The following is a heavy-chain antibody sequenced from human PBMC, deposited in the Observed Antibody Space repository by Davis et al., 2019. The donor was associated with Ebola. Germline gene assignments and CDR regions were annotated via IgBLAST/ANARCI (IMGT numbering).Heavy chain of an antibody. CDR3: AKGEGGNWNFR. CDR2: ISGSGGTT. J-gene: IGHJ4*02. Sequence: PGGSLRLSCAASGFTFSNSGMNWVRQAPGKGLEWVSTISGSGGTTYYAGSVQGRFTISRENSKNTLYLQMNSLRADDTAVYYCAKGEGGNWNFRWGQGTLVTVSS. D-gene: IGHD1-7*01. V-gene: IGHV3-23*01. CDR1: GFTFSNSG.